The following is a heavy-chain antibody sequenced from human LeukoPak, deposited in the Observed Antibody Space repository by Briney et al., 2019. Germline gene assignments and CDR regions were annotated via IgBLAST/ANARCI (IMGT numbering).Heavy chain of an antibody. Sequence: GGSLRLSCAASGFTFSSYEMNWVRQAPGKGLEWVSYISSSGSTIYYADSVKGRFTISRDNSKNTLYLQMNSLRAEDTAVYYCAKFFTGEYVRAFDVWGQGTMVTVSS. V-gene: IGHV3-48*03. CDR2: ISSSGSTI. CDR1: GFTFSSYE. D-gene: IGHD3-10*02. J-gene: IGHJ3*01. CDR3: AKFFTGEYVRAFDV.